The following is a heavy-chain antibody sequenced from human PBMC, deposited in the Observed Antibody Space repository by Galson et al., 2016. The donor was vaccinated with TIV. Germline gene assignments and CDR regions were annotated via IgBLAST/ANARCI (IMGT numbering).Heavy chain of an antibody. CDR3: TRERRFCGNNCYLSYYYGMDV. D-gene: IGHD2-21*01. J-gene: IGHJ6*02. CDR1: ALTVGDNY. CDR2: MSSGGSL. V-gene: IGHV3-66*02. Sequence: SLRLSCAASALTVGDNYMTWVRQAPGKGLEWVAIMSSGGSLNYADFVRGRFTVSRDNSKNTLYLQMNRLRTDDTAIYYCTRERRFCGNNCYLSYYYGMDVWGQGTTVTVSS.